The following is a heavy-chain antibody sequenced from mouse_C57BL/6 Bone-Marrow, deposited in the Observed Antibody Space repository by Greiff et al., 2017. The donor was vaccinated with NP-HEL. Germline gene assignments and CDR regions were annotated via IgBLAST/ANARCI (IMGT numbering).Heavy chain of an antibody. CDR3: ARSGTGFAC. V-gene: IGHV1-82*01. Sequence: VQLQQSGPELVKPGASVKISCKASGYAFSSSWMNWVKQRPGKGLEWIGRIYPGDGDTNYNGKFKGKSTLTADKSSSTAYMQLSGRTSEDSAVYFCARSGTGFACWGKGTLVTVSA. CDR1: GYAFSSSW. J-gene: IGHJ3*01. CDR2: IYPGDGDT. D-gene: IGHD3-3*01.